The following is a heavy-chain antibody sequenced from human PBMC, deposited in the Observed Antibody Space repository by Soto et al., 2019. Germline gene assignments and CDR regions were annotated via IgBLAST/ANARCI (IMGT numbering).Heavy chain of an antibody. CDR1: GFTFSSYW. V-gene: IGHV3-74*01. D-gene: IGHD2-15*01. Sequence: ELQLVESGGDLVQPGGSLRLSCAASGFTFSSYWMHWVRQDPAKGLVWVARINGAGISTSYADSGKGRFTISRDNAKDTLYLHMNSLGAEDTAVYYCARISQGTYCRGGNCYSDYWGQGTLVTVSS. CDR3: ARISQGTYCRGGNCYSDY. CDR2: INGAGIST. J-gene: IGHJ4*02.